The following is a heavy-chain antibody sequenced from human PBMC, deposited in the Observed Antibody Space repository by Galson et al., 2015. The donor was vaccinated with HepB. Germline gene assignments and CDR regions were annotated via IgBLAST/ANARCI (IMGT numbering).Heavy chain of an antibody. D-gene: IGHD4-17*01. CDR1: GFTFSSYE. CDR2: ISSSGSTI. V-gene: IGHV3-48*03. CDR3: ARNGDYGPYYGMDV. Sequence: SLRLSCAASGFTFSSYEMNWVRQAPGKGLEWVSYISSSGSTIYYADSVKGRFTISRDNAKNSLYLQMNSLRAEDTAVYYCARNGDYGPYYGMDVWGQGTTVTVSS. J-gene: IGHJ6*02.